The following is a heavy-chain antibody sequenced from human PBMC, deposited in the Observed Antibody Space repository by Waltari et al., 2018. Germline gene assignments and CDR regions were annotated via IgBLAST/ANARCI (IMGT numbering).Heavy chain of an antibody. J-gene: IGHJ6*02. CDR2: IKQDGSEK. V-gene: IGHV3-7*01. CDR3: ARGCRDRVVPLTYGMDV. Sequence: EVQLVESGGGLVQPGGSLRLSCAASGFTFSSYWMSWVRQAPGKGLEWVANIKQDGSEKYYVDSVKGRFTISRDNAKNSLYLQMNSLRAEDTAVYYCARGCRDRVVPLTYGMDVWGQGTTVTVSS. CDR1: GFTFSSYW. D-gene: IGHD5-12*01.